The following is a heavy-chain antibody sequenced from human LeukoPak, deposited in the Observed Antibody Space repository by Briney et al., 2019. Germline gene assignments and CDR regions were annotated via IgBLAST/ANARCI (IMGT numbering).Heavy chain of an antibody. J-gene: IGHJ4*02. D-gene: IGHD1-26*01. CDR1: GGTFSSYA. CDR2: IVPIFGTA. CDR3: ARATVGATHGAY. V-gene: IGHV1-69*05. Sequence: SVKVSCKASGGTFSSYAISWVRQAPGQGLEWMGGIVPIFGTANYAQKFQGRVTITTDESTSTAYMELSSLRSEDTAVYYCARATVGATHGAYWGQGTLVTVSS.